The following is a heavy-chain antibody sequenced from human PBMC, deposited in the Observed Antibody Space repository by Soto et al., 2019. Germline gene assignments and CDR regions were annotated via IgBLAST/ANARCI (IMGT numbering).Heavy chain of an antibody. CDR1: GFTFSSYS. J-gene: IGHJ6*02. Sequence: GGSLRLSCAASGFTFSSYSMNWVRQAPGKGLEWVSSISSSSSYIYYADSVKGRFTISRDNAKNSLYLQMNSLRAEDTAVYYCARGPLVPAAPYYYYGMDVWGQGTTVTVSS. V-gene: IGHV3-21*01. CDR3: ARGPLVPAAPYYYYGMDV. D-gene: IGHD2-2*01. CDR2: ISSSSSYI.